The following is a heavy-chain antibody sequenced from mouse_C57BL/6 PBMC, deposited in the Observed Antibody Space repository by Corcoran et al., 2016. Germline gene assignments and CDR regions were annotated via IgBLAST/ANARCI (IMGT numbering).Heavy chain of an antibody. D-gene: IGHD2-3*01. CDR3: ARDDGYYERFAY. CDR1: GYSITSGYY. Sequence: DVQLQESGPGLVKPSQSLSLTCSVTGYSITSGYYWNWIRQFPGNKLEWMGYISYDGSNNYNPSLKNRISITRDTSKNQFFLKLNSVTTEDTATYYCARDDGYYERFAYWGQGTLVTVSA. CDR2: ISYDGSN. V-gene: IGHV3-6*01. J-gene: IGHJ3*01.